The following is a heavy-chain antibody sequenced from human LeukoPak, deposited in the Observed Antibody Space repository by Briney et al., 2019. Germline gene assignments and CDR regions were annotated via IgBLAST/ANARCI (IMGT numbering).Heavy chain of an antibody. CDR2: INPDSGGT. CDR1: GYTFTDYY. J-gene: IGHJ4*02. CDR3: GRDFRDSLDY. Sequence: ASVTVSCKAPGYTFTDYYMHWVRQAPGQGLAWMGWINPDSGGTNFAQKFQGRVTMTRDTSISTAYMELSRLRSDDTAVYYCGRDFRDSLDYWGQGTLVTVSS. V-gene: IGHV1-2*02.